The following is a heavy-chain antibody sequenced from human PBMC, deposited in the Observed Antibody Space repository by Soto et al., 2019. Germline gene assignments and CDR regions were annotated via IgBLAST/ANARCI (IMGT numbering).Heavy chain of an antibody. CDR3: AGGTITILGLLGGFGP. CDR1: GGTFSSYA. D-gene: IGHD3-10*02. Sequence: QVQLVQSGAEVKKPGSSVKVSCKASGGTFSSYAISWVRQAPGQGLEWMGGIIPIFGTANYAQKFQGRGKITADKSTRPAYRELGSLGSEDWAVYYCAGGTITILGLLGGFGPWGQGALVTVSS. V-gene: IGHV1-69*06. J-gene: IGHJ5*02. CDR2: IIPIFGTA.